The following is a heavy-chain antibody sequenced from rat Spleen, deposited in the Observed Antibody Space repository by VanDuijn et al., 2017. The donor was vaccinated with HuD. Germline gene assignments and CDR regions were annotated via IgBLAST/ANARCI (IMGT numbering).Heavy chain of an antibody. CDR3: ARLTIGS. CDR2: IWSGGST. CDR1: GFSLSNYS. V-gene: IGHV2-1*01. Sequence: QVQLMESGPGLVQPSETLSLTCTVSGFSLSNYSVHWVRQPPGKGLEWMGAIWSGGSTDYNSALKSRLSISRDTSKSQVFLKMNSLQTEDTAMYFCARLTIGSWGQGVMVTVSS. D-gene: IGHD1-3*01. J-gene: IGHJ2*01.